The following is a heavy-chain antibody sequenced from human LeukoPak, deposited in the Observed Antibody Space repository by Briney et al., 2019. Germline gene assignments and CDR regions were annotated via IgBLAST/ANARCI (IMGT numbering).Heavy chain of an antibody. CDR1: GFTFSDYG. CDR2: IWYDGSNK. Sequence: GGSLRLSCTASGFTFSDYGMHWVRQPPGKGLEWVEFIWYDGSNKKYEDSVKGRFTISRDNSKNTLYLQMNSLRAEDTAVYYCARGVDYYENSGTIDYWGQGTLVTVSS. V-gene: IGHV3-33*01. D-gene: IGHD3-22*01. CDR3: ARGVDYYENSGTIDY. J-gene: IGHJ4*02.